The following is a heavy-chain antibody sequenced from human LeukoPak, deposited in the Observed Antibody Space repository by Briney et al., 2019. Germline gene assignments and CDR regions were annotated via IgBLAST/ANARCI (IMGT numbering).Heavy chain of an antibody. CDR1: SDSISSTYYY. J-gene: IGHJ4*02. Sequence: SETLSLTCTVSSDSISSTYYYWGWTRQSPDKGLEWIGTFHYSGSNYYNPSLKSRITLSVDTSKNQFSLSLISVTAAGTAVYFCARQATFGYAYAYYFDLWGQGTLVTVSS. D-gene: IGHD3-16*01. CDR3: ARQATFGYAYAYYFDL. CDR2: FHYSGSN. V-gene: IGHV4-39*01.